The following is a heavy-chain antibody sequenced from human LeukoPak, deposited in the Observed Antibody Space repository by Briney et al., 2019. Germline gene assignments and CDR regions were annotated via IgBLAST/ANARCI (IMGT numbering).Heavy chain of an antibody. CDR1: GGSISSYY. CDR3: ARGGGDSSGWSLFDY. D-gene: IGHD6-19*01. V-gene: IGHV4-59*01. CDR2: IYYSGST. J-gene: IGHJ4*02. Sequence: SETLSLTCTVSGGSISSYYWSWIRQPPGKVLEWIGYIYYSGSTNYNPSLKSRVTISVDTSKNQFSLKLSSVTAADTAVYYCARGGGDSSGWSLFDYRGQGTLVTVSS.